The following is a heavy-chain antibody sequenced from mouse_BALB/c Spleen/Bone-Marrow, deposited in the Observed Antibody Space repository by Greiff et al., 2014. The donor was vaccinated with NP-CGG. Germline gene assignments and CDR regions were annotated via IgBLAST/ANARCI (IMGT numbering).Heavy chain of an antibody. CDR1: GFSLTTYG. J-gene: IGHJ1*01. D-gene: IGHD2-2*01. Sequence: VKLQESGPGLVKPSQSLSITCTVSGFSLTTYGLHWVRQSPGKGLEWLGVIWSGGGTDYYAAFISRLIITKDNSKSHVFFKMNSLQTNDAAMYYCGRKGYAGYFDVWGAGTTVTVSS. CDR3: GRKGYAGYFDV. V-gene: IGHV2-2*02. CDR2: IWSGGGT.